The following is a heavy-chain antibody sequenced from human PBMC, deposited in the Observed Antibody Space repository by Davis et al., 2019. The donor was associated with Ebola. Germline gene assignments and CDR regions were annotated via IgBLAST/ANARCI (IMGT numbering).Heavy chain of an antibody. CDR3: ARELVGYCSGGSC. J-gene: IGHJ4*02. Sequence: SETLSLTCTVSGGSISSSSYYWSWIRQPPGKGLEWIGYIYYSGSTNYNPSLKSRVTISVDTSKNQFSLKLSSVTAADTAVYYCARELVGYCSGGSCWGQGTLVTVSS. D-gene: IGHD2-15*01. V-gene: IGHV4-61*01. CDR2: IYYSGST. CDR1: GGSISSSSYY.